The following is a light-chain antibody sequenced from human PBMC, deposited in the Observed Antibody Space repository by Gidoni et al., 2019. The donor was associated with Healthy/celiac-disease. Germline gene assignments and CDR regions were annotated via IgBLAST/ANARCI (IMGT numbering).Light chain of an antibody. Sequence: DIQMTQSPSTLSASLGDRVTITCRASQSISSWLDWYQQKPGKAPKLLIYDASSLESGVPSRFSGSGSGTEFTLTISSLQPDDFATYYCQQYNSPIFTFGPGTKVDIK. V-gene: IGKV1-5*01. CDR2: DAS. J-gene: IGKJ3*01. CDR3: QQYNSPIFT. CDR1: QSISSW.